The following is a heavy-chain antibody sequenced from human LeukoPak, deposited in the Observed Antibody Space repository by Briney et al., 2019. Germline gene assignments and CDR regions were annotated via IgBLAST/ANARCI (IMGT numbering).Heavy chain of an antibody. J-gene: IGHJ3*02. CDR3: ARAYSGSANNAFNI. CDR1: GYTFTGYY. D-gene: IGHD1-26*01. Sequence: ASVKVSCKASGYTFTGYYMHWVRQAPGQGLEWMGWINPNSGGTNYAQKFQGRVTMTRDTSISTAYMELSRLRSDDTAVYYCARAYSGSANNAFNIWGQGTVVTVSS. CDR2: INPNSGGT. V-gene: IGHV1-2*02.